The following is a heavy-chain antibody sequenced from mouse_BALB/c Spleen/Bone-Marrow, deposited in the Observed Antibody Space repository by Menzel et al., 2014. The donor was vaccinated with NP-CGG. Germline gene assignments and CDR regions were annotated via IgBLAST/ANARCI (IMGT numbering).Heavy chain of an antibody. CDR2: ISGGGSYT. CDR1: GFTFSSYG. CDR3: ARGHYRYDAYAMDY. Sequence: EVKVVESGGGLVKPGGSLKLSCAASGFTFSSYGMSWVRQTPEKRLEWVATISGGGSYTYYPDSVKGRFTISRDNAKNNLYLQMSSLRSEDTALYYCARGHYRYDAYAMDYWGQGTSVTVSS. J-gene: IGHJ4*01. D-gene: IGHD2-14*01. V-gene: IGHV5-9-2*01.